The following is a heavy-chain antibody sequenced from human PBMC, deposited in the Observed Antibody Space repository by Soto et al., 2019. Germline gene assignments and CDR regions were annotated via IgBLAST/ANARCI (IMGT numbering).Heavy chain of an antibody. CDR3: AKGIFGSYYYMDV. CDR1: GFTFSNCD. CDR2: IGTAGDT. Sequence: EVQLVESGGGLVQPGGSLRLSCAASGFTFSNCDMHWVRQVTGKGLEWVSTIGTAGDTYYPGSVKGRFTISRENAKNSLYLQTNGLRAGDTAVYYCAKGIFGSYYYMDVWGKGTTVTVS. V-gene: IGHV3-13*01. J-gene: IGHJ6*03. D-gene: IGHD3-3*01.